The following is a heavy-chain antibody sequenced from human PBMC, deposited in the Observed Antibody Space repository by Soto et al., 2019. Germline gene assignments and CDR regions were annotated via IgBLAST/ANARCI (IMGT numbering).Heavy chain of an antibody. D-gene: IGHD6-19*01. V-gene: IGHV2-70*11. J-gene: IGHJ3*02. Sequence: TLSLTCTVSGGSISSYYWSWIRQPPGKALEWLARIDWDDDKYYSTSLKTRLTISKDTSKNQVVLTMTNMDPVDTATYYCARTGIAVAGTFAFDIWGQGTMVTVSS. CDR3: ARTGIAVAGTFAFDI. CDR2: IDWDDDK. CDR1: GGSISSYYW.